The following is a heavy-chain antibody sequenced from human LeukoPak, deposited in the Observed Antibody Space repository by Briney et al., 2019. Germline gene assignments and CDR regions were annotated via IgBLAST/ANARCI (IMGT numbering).Heavy chain of an antibody. V-gene: IGHV3-74*01. Sequence: GGSLRLSCAASGFTFSSYGMHWVRQAPGKGLVWVSRINSDGSSTSYADSVKGRFTISRDNAKNTLYLQMNSLRAEDTAVYYCARGEWGSYFFDYWGQGTLVTVSS. J-gene: IGHJ4*02. CDR1: GFTFSSYG. CDR3: ARGEWGSYFFDY. D-gene: IGHD1-26*01. CDR2: INSDGSST.